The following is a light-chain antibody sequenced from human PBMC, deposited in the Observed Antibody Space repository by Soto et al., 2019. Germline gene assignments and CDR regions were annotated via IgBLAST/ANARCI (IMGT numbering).Light chain of an antibody. CDR3: QQCDSTPIT. J-gene: IGKJ5*01. V-gene: IGKV1-5*01. CDR1: QSISSW. CDR2: DAS. Sequence: IQMTLSPSTLSASVGDRVTITCRASQSISSWLAWYQQKPGKAPKLLIYDASSLESGVPSRFSGSGSGTDFTLTISSLQPEDFATYCCQQCDSTPITFGQGTRLDIK.